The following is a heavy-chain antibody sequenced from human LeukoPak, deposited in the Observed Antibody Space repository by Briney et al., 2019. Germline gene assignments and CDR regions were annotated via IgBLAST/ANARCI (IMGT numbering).Heavy chain of an antibody. Sequence: GGSLRLSCATSGFTFDDYAMHWVRQAPGKGLEWVSCISWNSGSIGYADSVKGRFTISRDNAKNSLYLQMNSLRAEDTALYYCAKDGSSSWFEVFPDYWGQGTLVTVSS. J-gene: IGHJ4*02. CDR1: GFTFDDYA. CDR3: AKDGSSSWFEVFPDY. CDR2: ISWNSGSI. D-gene: IGHD6-13*01. V-gene: IGHV3-9*01.